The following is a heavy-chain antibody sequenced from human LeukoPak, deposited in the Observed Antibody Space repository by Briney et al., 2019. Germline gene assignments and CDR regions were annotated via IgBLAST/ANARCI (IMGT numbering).Heavy chain of an antibody. CDR3: ARQPRLSYFDY. Sequence: SETLSLTCTVSGGSISSYYWSWIRQPPGKGLEWIGYIYYSGSTNYNPSLKSRVTISVDTSKNQFSLKLSSVTAADTAVYYCARQPRLSYFDYWGQGTLVTVSS. CDR2: IYYSGST. CDR1: GGSISSYY. J-gene: IGHJ4*02. V-gene: IGHV4-59*08.